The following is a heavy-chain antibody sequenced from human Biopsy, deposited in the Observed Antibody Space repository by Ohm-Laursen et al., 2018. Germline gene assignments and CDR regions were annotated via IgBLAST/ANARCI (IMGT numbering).Heavy chain of an antibody. V-gene: IGHV4-4*07. CDR3: ARDLPSSYYYAMDV. CDR2: TYKGGNT. CDR1: GASITRYY. Sequence: SDTLSLTCTASGASITRYYWSWIRQPAGKGLEWIGHTYKGGNTNHNPSLKSRVSMSVDTSKNQLSLTLRSVTAADTAVYYCARDLPSSYYYAMDVWGQGTTVTVSS. J-gene: IGHJ6*02.